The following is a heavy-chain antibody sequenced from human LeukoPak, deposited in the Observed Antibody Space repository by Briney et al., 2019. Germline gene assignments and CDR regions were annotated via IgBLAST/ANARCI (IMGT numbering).Heavy chain of an antibody. CDR3: ARLGSGPYDYVWGSYHPYYFDY. J-gene: IGHJ4*02. CDR2: IYYSGST. CDR1: GGSISSSSYY. V-gene: IGHV4-39*01. Sequence: PSETLYLTCTVSGGSISSSSYYWGWIRQPPGKGLEWIGSIYYSGSTYYNPSLKSRVTISVDTSKNQFSLKLSSVTAADTAVYYCARLGSGPYDYVWGSYHPYYFDYWGQRTLVTVSS. D-gene: IGHD3-16*02.